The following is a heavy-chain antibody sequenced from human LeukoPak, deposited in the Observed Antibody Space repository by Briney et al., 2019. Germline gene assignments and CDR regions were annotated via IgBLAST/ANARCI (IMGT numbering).Heavy chain of an antibody. V-gene: IGHV4-59*08. CDR3: AGLGNSGFDY. CDR1: GGSISSYY. Sequence: PSETLSLTCTVSGGSISSYYWSWIRQPPGKGLEWIGYIYYSGSTNYNPSLKSRVTISVDTSKNQFSLKLSSVTAADTAVYYCAGLGNSGFDYWGQGTLVTVSS. J-gene: IGHJ4*02. CDR2: IYYSGST. D-gene: IGHD4-23*01.